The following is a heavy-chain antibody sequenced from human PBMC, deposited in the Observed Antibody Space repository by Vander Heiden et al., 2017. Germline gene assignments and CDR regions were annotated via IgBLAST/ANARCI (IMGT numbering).Heavy chain of an antibody. J-gene: IGHJ4*02. D-gene: IGHD2-8*02. Sequence: EVQLVESGGGLVKPGGALRLPCAASGVTARRYTMDWVPQAPGKGLEWVSSISGSGYNIYYADSVKGRFTISRDNAKNSLYLQMNSLRAEDTAVYYCARHHCTGGSCRGYFDFWGQGTLVTVSS. V-gene: IGHV3-21*01. CDR2: ISGSGYNI. CDR3: ARHHCTGGSCRGYFDF. CDR1: GVTARRYT.